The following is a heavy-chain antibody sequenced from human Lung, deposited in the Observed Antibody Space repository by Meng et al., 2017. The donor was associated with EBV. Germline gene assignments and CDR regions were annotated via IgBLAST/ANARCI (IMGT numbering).Heavy chain of an antibody. J-gene: IGHJ4*02. Sequence: QLNLQESGPGLVKPSQTLPLPCTVSGGSIRSGDYYWSWIRQPPGKGLEWIGYIYYSGSTYYNPSLKSRVTISVDTSKNQFSLKLSSVTAADTAVYYCARRMTVAIDFWGQGTLVTVSS. CDR2: IYYSGST. V-gene: IGHV4-30-4*01. CDR3: ARRMTVAIDF. CDR1: GGSIRSGDYY. D-gene: IGHD5-12*01.